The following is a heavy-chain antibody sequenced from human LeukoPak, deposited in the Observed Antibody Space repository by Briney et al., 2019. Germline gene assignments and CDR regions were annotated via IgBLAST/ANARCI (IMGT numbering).Heavy chain of an antibody. CDR3: ARDLYPDSGLTYFDY. CDR2: ISSSSSYI. CDR1: GFTFSSYS. V-gene: IGHV3-21*01. D-gene: IGHD1-14*01. Sequence: GGSLGLSCAASGFTFSSYSMNWVRQAPGKGLEWVSSISSSSSYIYYADSVKGRFTISRDNAKNSLYLQMNSLRAEDTAVYYCARDLYPDSGLTYFDYWGQGTLVTVSS. J-gene: IGHJ4*02.